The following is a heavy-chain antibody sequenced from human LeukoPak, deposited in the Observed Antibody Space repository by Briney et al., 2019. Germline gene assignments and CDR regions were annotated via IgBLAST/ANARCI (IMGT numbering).Heavy chain of an antibody. J-gene: IGHJ5*02. V-gene: IGHV4-34*01. CDR1: GVSFSGYY. CDR3: AREAYYDFWSGSRRRNLNWFDP. CDR2: INHSGST. Sequence: SETLSLTCAVYGVSFSGYYWSWIRQPPGKGLEWIGEINHSGSTNYNPSLKSRVTISVDTSKNQFSLKLSSVTAADTAVYYCAREAYYDFWSGSRRRNLNWFDPWGQGTLVTVSS. D-gene: IGHD3-3*01.